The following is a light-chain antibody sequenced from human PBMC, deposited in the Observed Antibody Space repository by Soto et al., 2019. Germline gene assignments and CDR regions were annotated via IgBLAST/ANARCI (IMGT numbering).Light chain of an antibody. CDR2: AAS. J-gene: IGKJ1*01. V-gene: IGKV1-27*01. Sequence: DIQMTQSPSSLSASVGDRVAITCRASQGISNYLAWYQQKPGKVPKLLIYAASTLQSGVPSRFSGSGSGTDFTLTISSMQPEDVAAYYCQKYNSAPRTFGQGTKVDIK. CDR3: QKYNSAPRT. CDR1: QGISNY.